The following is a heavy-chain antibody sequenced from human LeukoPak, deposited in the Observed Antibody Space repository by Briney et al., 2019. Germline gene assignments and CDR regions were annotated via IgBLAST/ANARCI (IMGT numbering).Heavy chain of an antibody. J-gene: IGHJ4*02. CDR1: GGSISSHY. V-gene: IGHV4-59*08. Sequence: PSETLSLTCTVSGGSISSHYWSWIRQSPGKGLEWIGYVYYSGGTNYNSSLKSRVTISLDTSKNQFSLNLSSVTAADTAVYHCASEGSYCTSTTCYAGMDYWGQGTLVTVSS. CDR3: ASEGSYCTSTTCYAGMDY. D-gene: IGHD2-2*01. CDR2: VYYSGGT.